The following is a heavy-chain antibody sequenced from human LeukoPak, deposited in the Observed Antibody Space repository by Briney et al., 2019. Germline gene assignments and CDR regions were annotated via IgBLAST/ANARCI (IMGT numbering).Heavy chain of an antibody. J-gene: IGHJ5*02. V-gene: IGHV5-51*01. CDR2: IYTCDSDT. CDR1: GYSFTSYW. CDR3: ARHQYYYDSSGLNWFDP. Sequence: GEPLKISCKGSGYSFTSYWIGWVRQMPGKGLEWMGIIYTCDSDTRYSPSFQGQVTISADKSISTAYLQWSSLKASDTAMYYCARHQYYYDSSGLNWFDPWGQGTLGTVSS. D-gene: IGHD3-22*01.